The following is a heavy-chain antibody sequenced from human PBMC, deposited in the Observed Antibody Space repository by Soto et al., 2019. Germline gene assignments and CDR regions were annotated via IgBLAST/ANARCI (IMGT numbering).Heavy chain of an antibody. Sequence: GSLRLSCAASGFTFSSYSMNWVRQAPGKGLEWIGEINHSGSTNYNPSLKSRVTISVDTSKNQFSLKLSSVTAADTAVYYCARDSVAGTGYWGQGTLVTVSS. V-gene: IGHV4-34*01. CDR3: ARDSVAGTGY. CDR2: INHSGST. CDR1: GFTFSSYS. J-gene: IGHJ4*02. D-gene: IGHD6-19*01.